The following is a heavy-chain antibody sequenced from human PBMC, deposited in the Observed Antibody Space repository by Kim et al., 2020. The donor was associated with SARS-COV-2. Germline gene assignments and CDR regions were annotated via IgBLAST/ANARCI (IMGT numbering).Heavy chain of an antibody. D-gene: IGHD6-19*01. CDR3: ARGTTRGWHKNDFDP. J-gene: IGHJ5*02. Sequence: GGSLRLSCAASGFTFSGYDMHWVRQTPGKGLEWVSSIGTLSDKFYSASVKGRFTISRDNAKNSLYLQMNSLRAGDAAVYYCARGTTRGWHKNDFDPWGQGTLCTVSS. CDR1: GFTFSGYD. V-gene: IGHV3-13*01. CDR2: IGTLSDK.